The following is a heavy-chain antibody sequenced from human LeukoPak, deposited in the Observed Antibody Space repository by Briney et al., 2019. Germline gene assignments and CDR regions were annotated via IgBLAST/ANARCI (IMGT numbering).Heavy chain of an antibody. CDR3: AREVAVAGFDY. Sequence: GGSLRLSCAASGFTFSTYAMHWVPQAPGKGLGYVAAISNNGGSTYYGNSVKGRFTISRDNSRNTLYLQMGSLRPEDMAVYYCAREVAVAGFDYWGQGTLVTVSS. CDR1: GFTFSTYA. J-gene: IGHJ4*02. D-gene: IGHD6-19*01. V-gene: IGHV3-64*01. CDR2: ISNNGGST.